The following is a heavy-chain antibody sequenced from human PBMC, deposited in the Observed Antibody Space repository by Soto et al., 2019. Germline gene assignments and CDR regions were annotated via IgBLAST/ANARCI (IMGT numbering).Heavy chain of an antibody. Sequence: ASVKVSCKASGYTFTSYGVSWVRQAPGQGLVWMGWISAYNVNTNYAQKLQGRFTMTTDTSTSTAYMELRSLRSDDTAVYYCAREAIRDYYYGMDVWGQGTTVTVSS. CDR3: AREAIRDYYYGMDV. CDR1: GYTFTSYG. J-gene: IGHJ6*02. CDR2: ISAYNVNT. D-gene: IGHD2-21*01. V-gene: IGHV1-18*01.